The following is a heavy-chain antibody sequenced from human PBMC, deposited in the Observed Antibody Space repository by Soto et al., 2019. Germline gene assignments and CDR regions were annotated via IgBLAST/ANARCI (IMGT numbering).Heavy chain of an antibody. D-gene: IGHD3-10*01. V-gene: IGHV4-39*01. CDR3: ARAVTPTYYYGSGSSS. CDR1: GGSISSTSVS. CDR2: IYYSGST. J-gene: IGHJ4*02. Sequence: SETMSLTCTASGGSISSTSVSWAWIRQPPGKGLEWIGSIYYSGSTYYNPSLKSRVTISVDTSKNQFSLKLSSVTAADTAVYYCARAVTPTYYYGSGSSSWGQGTLVTVSS.